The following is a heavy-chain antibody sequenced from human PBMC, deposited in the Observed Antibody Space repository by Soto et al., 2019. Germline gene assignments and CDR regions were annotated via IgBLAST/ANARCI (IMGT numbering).Heavy chain of an antibody. Sequence: EVQLLESGGGLVQPGGSLRLSCTASGFTFSTYAMSWVRQAPGKGLKWVSTISDSGSTYYADSVKGRFTIARDNSKNTLYLEMNSLRAEDTAVYYCAKDKGGRYCSRTSCLYSFDYWCQGTLVTVSS. CDR1: GFTFSTYA. V-gene: IGHV3-23*01. CDR2: ISDSGST. D-gene: IGHD2-2*01. J-gene: IGHJ4*02. CDR3: AKDKGGRYCSRTSCLYSFDY.